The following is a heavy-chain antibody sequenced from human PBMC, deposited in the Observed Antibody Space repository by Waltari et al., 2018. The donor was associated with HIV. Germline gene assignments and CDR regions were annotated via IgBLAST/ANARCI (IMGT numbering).Heavy chain of an antibody. CDR2: ISTSSRYI. D-gene: IGHD2-8*01. V-gene: IGHV3-21*01. CDR3: AREGFCSNGVCSHYYGMDV. J-gene: IGHJ6*02. Sequence: RLSCAASGFTFSSYSMNWVRQAPGKGLEWVSSISTSSRYIYYADSLKGRFTISRDNAKNSLYLQMNSLRAEDTAVYYCAREGFCSNGVCSHYYGMDVWGQGTTVTVSS. CDR1: GFTFSSYS.